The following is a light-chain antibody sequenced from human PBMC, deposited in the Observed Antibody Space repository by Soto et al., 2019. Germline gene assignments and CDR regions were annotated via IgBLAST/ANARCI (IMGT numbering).Light chain of an antibody. CDR3: QQYSKWPIT. Sequence: ELVMTQSPAILSVSPGESATLSFSSSQSFNSNYLAWYQQQPGKPPRLLIYGISTRATGIPARFSGSGSGTEFSLTISSLQSEDFAVYYCQQYSKWPITFGQGTRLEIK. J-gene: IGKJ5*01. CDR2: GIS. CDR1: QSFNSN. V-gene: IGKV3-15*01.